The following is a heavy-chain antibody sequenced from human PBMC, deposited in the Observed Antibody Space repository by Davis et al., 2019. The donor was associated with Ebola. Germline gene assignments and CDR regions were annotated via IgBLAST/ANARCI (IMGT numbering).Heavy chain of an antibody. Sequence: GESLKISCAASGFTLSSYWMSWVRQAPGKGLEWVANIKEDGNEKYYVDSVKGRFTISRDNAKNSLYLQMNSLRAEDTAVYYCARGIWYCSGGSCFLYDYYGMDVWGKGTTVTVSS. CDR3: ARGIWYCSGGSCFLYDYYGMDV. D-gene: IGHD2-15*01. V-gene: IGHV3-7*01. CDR2: IKEDGNEK. J-gene: IGHJ6*04. CDR1: GFTLSSYW.